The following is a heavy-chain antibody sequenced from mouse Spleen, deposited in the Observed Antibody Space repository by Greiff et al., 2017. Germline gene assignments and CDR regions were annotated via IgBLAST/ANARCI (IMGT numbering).Heavy chain of an antibody. J-gene: IGHJ3*01. CDR2: ISYSGST. CDR3: ARGYYGPFAY. D-gene: IGHD1-1*01. CDR1: GYSITSGYD. Sequence: EVQGVESGPGMVKPSQSLSLTCTVTGYSITSGYDWHWIRHFPGNKLEWMGYISYSGSTNYNPSLKSRISITHDTSKNHFFLKLNSVTTEDTATYYCARGYYGPFAYWGQGTLVTVSA. V-gene: IGHV3-1*01.